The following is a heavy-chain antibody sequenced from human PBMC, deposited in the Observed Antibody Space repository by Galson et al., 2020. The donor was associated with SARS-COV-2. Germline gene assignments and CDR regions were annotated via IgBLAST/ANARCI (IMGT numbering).Heavy chain of an antibody. J-gene: IGHJ5*02. Sequence: SGPTLVKPTQTLTLTCTFSGFSLSSTGRGVGWFRQPPGKALEWLALIYWDDDERYIPSLRSRLAITKDTSKNQVVLTMTDMDPADTATYYFAYRLSSSWSTWFDPWGQGTLVTVSS. CDR3: AYRLSSSWSTWFDP. CDR1: GFSLSSTGRG. D-gene: IGHD6-13*01. CDR2: IYWDDDE. V-gene: IGHV2-5*02.